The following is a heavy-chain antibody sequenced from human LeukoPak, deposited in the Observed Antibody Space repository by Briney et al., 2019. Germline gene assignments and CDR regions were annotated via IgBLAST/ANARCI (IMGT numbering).Heavy chain of an antibody. D-gene: IGHD5-12*01. CDR1: GGSISSYY. J-gene: IGHJ6*02. V-gene: IGHV4-4*07. CDR3: ARWILSHDDYGMDV. Sequence: SETLSLTCTVSGGSISSYYWNWIRQPAGEGLEWIGRIYTSGSTHYNPSLESRVTMSVDTSKNQFSLKLSSVTAADSAVYYCARWILSHDDYGMDVWGQGTTVIVSS. CDR2: IYTSGST.